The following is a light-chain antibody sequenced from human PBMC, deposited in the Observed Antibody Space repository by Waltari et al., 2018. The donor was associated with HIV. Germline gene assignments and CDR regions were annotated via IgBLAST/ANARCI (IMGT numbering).Light chain of an antibody. V-gene: IGLV4-69*01. J-gene: IGLJ2*01. Sequence: PVVTQSSSASASLGASVRLTCTLSSGHSSFAIAWHQQLPEKGPQFLLKVDSDGSHIRGDGSPDRFSGSSSGTERYLTISNLQSDDEADYYCQTWGAGAVVFGGGTRLTVL. CDR2: VDSDGSH. CDR1: SGHSSFA. CDR3: QTWGAGAVV.